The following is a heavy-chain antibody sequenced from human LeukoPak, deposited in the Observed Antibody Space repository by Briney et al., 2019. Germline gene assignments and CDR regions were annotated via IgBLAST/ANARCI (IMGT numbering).Heavy chain of an antibody. CDR2: IYYSGST. CDR3: ARVGPRNWGFDAFDI. CDR1: GGSISSYY. V-gene: IGHV4-59*08. D-gene: IGHD7-27*01. Sequence: PSETLSLTCTVSGGSISSYYWSWVRQPPGKGLEWIGYIYYSGSTNYNPSLKSRVTISVDTSKNQFSLKLSSVTAADTAVYYCARVGPRNWGFDAFDIWGQGTMVTVSS. J-gene: IGHJ3*02.